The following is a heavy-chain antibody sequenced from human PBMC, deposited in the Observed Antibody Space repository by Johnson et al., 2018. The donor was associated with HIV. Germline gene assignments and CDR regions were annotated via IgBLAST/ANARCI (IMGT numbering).Heavy chain of an antibody. D-gene: IGHD3-16*02. Sequence: QMQLVESGGALVQPGGSLRLSCEVSGFTISTFWMHWVRQAPGKGLEWVAVISYDGSNKYYADSVKGRFTISRDNSKNTLYLQMNSLRAEDTAVYYCARGAITFGGVIGGDDAFDIWGQGTMVTVSS. CDR3: ARGAITFGGVIGGDDAFDI. CDR1: GFTISTFW. J-gene: IGHJ3*02. V-gene: IGHV3-30-3*01. CDR2: ISYDGSNK.